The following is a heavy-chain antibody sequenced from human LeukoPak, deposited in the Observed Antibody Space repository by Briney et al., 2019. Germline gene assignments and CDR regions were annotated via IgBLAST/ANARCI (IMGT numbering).Heavy chain of an antibody. CDR3: ARDNRAAAGTCVY. V-gene: IGHV1-69*04. J-gene: IGHJ4*02. Sequence: SVKVSCKASGGTFSSYAISWVRQAPGQGLEWMGRIIPILGIANYAQKFQGRVTITADKSTSTAYMELSSLRSEDTAVYYCARDNRAAAGTCVYWGQGTLVTVSS. CDR2: IIPILGIA. D-gene: IGHD6-13*01. CDR1: GGTFSSYA.